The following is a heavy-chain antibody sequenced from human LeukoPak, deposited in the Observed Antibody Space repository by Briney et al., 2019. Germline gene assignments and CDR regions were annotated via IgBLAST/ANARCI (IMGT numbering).Heavy chain of an antibody. V-gene: IGHV4-38-2*01. CDR3: ASQGSSGYSPFDY. CDR2: IYHSGST. J-gene: IGHJ4*02. CDR1: GYSISSGYY. D-gene: IGHD3-22*01. Sequence: PSETLSLTXAVSGYSISSGYYWGWIRQPPGKGLEWIGSIYHSGSTYYNPSLKSRVTISVDTSKNQFSLKLSSVTAADTAVYYCASQGSSGYSPFDYWGQGTLVTVSS.